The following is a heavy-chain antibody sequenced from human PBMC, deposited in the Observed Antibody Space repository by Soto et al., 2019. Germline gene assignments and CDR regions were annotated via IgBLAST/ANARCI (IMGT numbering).Heavy chain of an antibody. V-gene: IGHV4-34*01. D-gene: IGHD6-13*01. Sequence: YWSRIIKPPGKGLEWIGEINHSGSTNYNPSLKSRVTISVDTSKNQFSLKLSSVTAADTAVYYCATTPGGYSSSWYRYWGQGTLVTVSS. CDR2: INHSGST. CDR1: Y. J-gene: IGHJ4*02. CDR3: ATTPGGYSSSWYRY.